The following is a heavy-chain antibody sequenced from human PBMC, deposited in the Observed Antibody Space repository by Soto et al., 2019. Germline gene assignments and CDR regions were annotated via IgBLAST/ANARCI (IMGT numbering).Heavy chain of an antibody. Sequence: ASVKVSCEASGGTFSSYTISWVRQAPGQRLEWMGWINAGNGNTKYSQKFQGRVTITRDTSASTAYMELSSLRSEDTAVYYCARAGLRYFDWLLIGAFDIWGQGTMVTVSS. J-gene: IGHJ3*02. CDR3: ARAGLRYFDWLLIGAFDI. CDR1: GGTFSSYT. D-gene: IGHD3-9*01. CDR2: INAGNGNT. V-gene: IGHV1-3*01.